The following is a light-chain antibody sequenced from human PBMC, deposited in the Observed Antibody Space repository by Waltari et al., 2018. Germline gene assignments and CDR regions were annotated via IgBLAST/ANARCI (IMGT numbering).Light chain of an antibody. J-gene: IGLJ3*02. CDR1: SSNIGSNT. CDR3: ATWDDSLNGWV. Sequence: QSLLTQPPSASGTPGQRVTISCSGSSSNIGSNTVNWYQLLPGTAPKLLIYSNNQRPSGVPDRCSGSKSGTSASLAISGLQSEDEADYYCATWDDSLNGWVFGGGTKLTVL. V-gene: IGLV1-44*01. CDR2: SNN.